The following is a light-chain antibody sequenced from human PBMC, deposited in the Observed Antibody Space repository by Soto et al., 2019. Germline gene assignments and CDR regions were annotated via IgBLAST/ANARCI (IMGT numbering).Light chain of an antibody. V-gene: IGKV3-15*01. CDR1: RSVSND. CDR2: AAS. Sequence: ETVMTQSPATLSVSPGDTATLSCRASRSVSNDLAWYQQKPGQAPRLLIYAASTRATGIPARFRGRGSGTEFTLAITSLQSEDFAVYSCQQYSNWPRTFGQGTKVDIK. J-gene: IGKJ1*01. CDR3: QQYSNWPRT.